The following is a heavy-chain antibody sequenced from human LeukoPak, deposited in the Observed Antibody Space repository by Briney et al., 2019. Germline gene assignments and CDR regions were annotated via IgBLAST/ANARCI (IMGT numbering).Heavy chain of an antibody. Sequence: GGSLRLSCAASGFTFSSYSMNWVRQAPGKGLEWVSSISSSSSYIYYADSVKGRFTISRDNAKNSLYLQMNSLRAEDTAVYYCARDLRRATRRPEYSSSSSPRYYYYGMDVWGQGTTVTVSS. J-gene: IGHJ6*02. CDR3: ARDLRRATRRPEYSSSSSPRYYYYGMDV. V-gene: IGHV3-21*01. D-gene: IGHD6-6*01. CDR2: ISSSSSYI. CDR1: GFTFSSYS.